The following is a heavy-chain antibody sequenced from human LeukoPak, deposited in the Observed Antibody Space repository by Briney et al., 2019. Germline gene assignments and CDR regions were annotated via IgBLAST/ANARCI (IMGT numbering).Heavy chain of an antibody. J-gene: IGHJ4*02. CDR1: GLTFSTYW. D-gene: IGHD6-6*01. V-gene: IGHV3-7*01. CDR2: IKQDGSEK. Sequence: PGGSLRLPCAASGLTFSTYWMSWVRQAPGKGLEWVANIKQDGSEKDYVDSVKGRFTISRDNAKNSLYLQMNSLRAEDTAVYYCARVYSSSSGRALDYWGQGTLVTVSS. CDR3: ARVYSSSSGRALDY.